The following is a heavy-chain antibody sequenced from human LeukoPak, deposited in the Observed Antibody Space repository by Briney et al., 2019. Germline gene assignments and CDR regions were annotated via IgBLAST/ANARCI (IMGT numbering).Heavy chain of an antibody. J-gene: IGHJ4*02. V-gene: IGHV1-2*02. Sequence: ASVKVSCKASGYTFTNYYMHWVRQDPGQGLEWMGWINSNSGETRLAQKFQGRVTMTRDTSISTAYMEFYSLRSDDTAVYLCARDPILVTGLAFDYWGPGTLATVSS. D-gene: IGHD3-9*01. CDR2: INSNSGET. CDR1: GYTFTNYY. CDR3: ARDPILVTGLAFDY.